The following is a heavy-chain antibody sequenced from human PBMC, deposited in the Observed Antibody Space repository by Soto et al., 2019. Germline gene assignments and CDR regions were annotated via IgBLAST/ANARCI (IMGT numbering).Heavy chain of an antibody. J-gene: IGHJ6*02. V-gene: IGHV5-51*01. CDR1: GYSFSSYW. CDR2: IYPGDSDT. Sequence: GESLKISCKGSGYSFSSYWIGWVRQMPGKGLELMGIIYPGDSDTRYSPSFRGQVTISADESIKTAYLQWSSLKASDTAMYYCARLGSSCFSSSCYFYHYDLDVWGPGTTVTVSS. CDR3: ARLGSSCFSSSCYFYHYDLDV. D-gene: IGHD2-2*01.